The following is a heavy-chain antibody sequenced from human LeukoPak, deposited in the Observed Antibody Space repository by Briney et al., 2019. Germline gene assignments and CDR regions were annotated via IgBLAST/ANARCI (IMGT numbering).Heavy chain of an antibody. Sequence: GASVKVSCKASGGTFSSYAISWVRQAPGQGLEWMGGIIPIFGTANYAQKFQGRVTITADESTSTAYMELSSLRSEDTAVYYCARVGATNCRSTSCRYYYYYYMDVWGKGTTVTVSS. J-gene: IGHJ6*03. D-gene: IGHD2-2*01. CDR3: ARVGATNCRSTSCRYYYYYYMDV. V-gene: IGHV1-69*13. CDR2: IIPIFGTA. CDR1: GGTFSSYA.